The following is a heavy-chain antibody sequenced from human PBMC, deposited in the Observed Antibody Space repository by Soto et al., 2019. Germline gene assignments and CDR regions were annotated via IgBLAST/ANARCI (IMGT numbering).Heavy chain of an antibody. V-gene: IGHV1-69*01. J-gene: IGHJ5*02. CDR1: GGTFISSA. Sequence: SVKGSCKASGGTFISSAISGVRPPSGQGVALMGGIIPIFGTANFAQKCQGRVTITADESTSTAYMELSSLRSEDTAVYYCARVKDRYSYGRKPYHWFDPWGQGTLVPVSS. D-gene: IGHD5-18*01. CDR2: IIPIFGTA. CDR3: ARVKDRYSYGRKPYHWFDP.